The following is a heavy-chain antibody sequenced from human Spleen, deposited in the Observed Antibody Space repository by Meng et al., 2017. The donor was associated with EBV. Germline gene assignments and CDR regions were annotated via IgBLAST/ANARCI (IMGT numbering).Heavy chain of an antibody. CDR1: RGFITNGDG. D-gene: IGHD2-15*01. J-gene: IGHJ4*02. Sequence: GPGLMRHSVTRSSTRVSPRGFITNGDGWIWVRPSPGKGLEWIGEIHHSGGTSYNPSLKSRVTISLDMSKDQFSLRLSSVTAADTAVYYCARAGYHRPASEYWGQGTLVTVSS. CDR2: IHHSGGT. V-gene: IGHV4-4*02. CDR3: ARAGYHRPASEY.